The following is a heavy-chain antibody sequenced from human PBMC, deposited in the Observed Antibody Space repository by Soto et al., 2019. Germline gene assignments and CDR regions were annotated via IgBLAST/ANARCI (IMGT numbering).Heavy chain of an antibody. CDR2: IKEDGSEK. CDR1: GFSLSPSW. CDR3: ARHRYAMDV. Sequence: PGGSLRLSCAASGFSLSPSWMSWVRQAPGKGLEWVANIKEDGSEKYYVDSVEGRFTISRDNAKNSLYLQLNSLRAEDTAVYYCARHRYAMDVWGQGTTVTVSS. J-gene: IGHJ6*02. V-gene: IGHV3-7*05.